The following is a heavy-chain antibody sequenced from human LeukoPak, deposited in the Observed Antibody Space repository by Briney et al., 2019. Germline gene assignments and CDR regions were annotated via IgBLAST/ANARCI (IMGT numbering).Heavy chain of an antibody. V-gene: IGHV1-18*01. Sequence: ASVKVSCKASGYTFTTYGISWVRQAPGRGLEWMGWISPYSGSTNYAQKLQGRVTMTADTSTTTAYMELRSLRSDDTAVYYCAKFGTQSYYGSGIDFWGQGTLVTVSS. CDR3: AKFGTQSYYGSGIDF. J-gene: IGHJ4*02. CDR1: GYTFTTYG. CDR2: ISPYSGST. D-gene: IGHD3-10*01.